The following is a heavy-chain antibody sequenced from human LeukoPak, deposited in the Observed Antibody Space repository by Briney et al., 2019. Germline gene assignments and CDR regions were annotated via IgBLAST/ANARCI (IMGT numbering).Heavy chain of an antibody. V-gene: IGHV1-69*04. CDR3: ARGSGSFLSFDY. CDR2: IIPILGIA. CDR1: GGTFSSYA. Sequence: SVKVSCKASGGTFSSYAISWVRQAPGQGLEWMGRIIPILGIANYAQKSQGRVTITADKSTSTAYMELSSLRSEDTAVYYCARGSGSFLSFDYWGQGTLVTVSS. D-gene: IGHD1-26*01. J-gene: IGHJ4*02.